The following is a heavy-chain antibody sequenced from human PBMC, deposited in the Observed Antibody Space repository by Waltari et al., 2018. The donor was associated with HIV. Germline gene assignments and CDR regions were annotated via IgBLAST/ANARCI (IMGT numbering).Heavy chain of an antibody. V-gene: IGHV4-59*01. Sequence: QVELQESGPGLVKPSETLSLTCTVSGGSITSYYWSWIRQSPGLGLEWIGHIYYSGRTPYNPSLKGRVIMSLDTSKNHISLNLRSLSAADTAVYYCARDLVVAAAEGFDPWGQGILVTVSS. CDR1: GGSITSYY. J-gene: IGHJ5*02. CDR2: IYYSGRT. CDR3: ARDLVVAAAEGFDP. D-gene: IGHD2-15*01.